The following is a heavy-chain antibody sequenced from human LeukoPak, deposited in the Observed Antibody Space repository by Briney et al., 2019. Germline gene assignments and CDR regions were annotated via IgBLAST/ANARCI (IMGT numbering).Heavy chain of an antibody. CDR1: GYTFTGYY. J-gene: IGHJ4*02. V-gene: IGHV1-2*02. CDR2: INPNSGGT. CDR3: AITSRLVGVAARLEYYFDY. Sequence: ASVKVSCKASGYTFTGYYMHWVRQAPGQGLEWMGWINPNSGGTNYAQKFQGRVTMTRDTSISTAYMELSRLRSDDTAVYYCAITSRLVGVAARLEYYFDYWGQGTLVTVSS. D-gene: IGHD2-15*01.